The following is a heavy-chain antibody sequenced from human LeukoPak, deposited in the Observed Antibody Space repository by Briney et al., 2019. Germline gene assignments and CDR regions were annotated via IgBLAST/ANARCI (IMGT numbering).Heavy chain of an antibody. J-gene: IGHJ4*02. V-gene: IGHV3-21*01. CDR2: ISSSSSYI. Sequence: GGSLRLSCAASGFTFSSYTMNWVRQAPGKGLEWVSSISSSSSYIYYADSVKGRFTISRDNAKNSLYLQMNSLRAEDTAVYYCARDFRAGIDYWGQGTLVTVSS. CDR3: ARDFRAGIDY. CDR1: GFTFSSYT.